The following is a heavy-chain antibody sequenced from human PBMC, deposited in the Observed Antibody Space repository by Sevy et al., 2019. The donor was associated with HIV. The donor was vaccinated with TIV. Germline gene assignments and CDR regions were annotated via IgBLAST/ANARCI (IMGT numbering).Heavy chain of an antibody. CDR3: ARSDILVPNYYGSGSHIGFDP. CDR1: GGSISSGDYY. V-gene: IGHV4-30-4*01. J-gene: IGHJ5*02. D-gene: IGHD3-10*01. CDR2: IYYSGST. Sequence: SETLSLTCTVSGGSISSGDYYWSWIRQPPGKGLEWIGYIYYSGSTYYNPSLKSRVTISVDTSKNQFSLKRSSVTAADTAVYYWARSDILVPNYYGSGSHIGFDPWGQGTLVTVSS.